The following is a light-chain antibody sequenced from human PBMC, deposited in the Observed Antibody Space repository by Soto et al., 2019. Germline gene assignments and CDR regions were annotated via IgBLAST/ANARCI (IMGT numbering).Light chain of an antibody. CDR3: LQDHNYFWT. CDR1: QDIRNY. CDR2: GAS. J-gene: IGKJ1*01. V-gene: IGKV1-6*01. Sequence: AVQMTQSPSSLSASVGDRVTITCRASQDIRNYLSWYQHKPGKAPKLLIYGASSLQSGVPSRFAGSGSGTDFTLTISGLQPEDSASYFCLQDHNYFWTFGQGTKVDI.